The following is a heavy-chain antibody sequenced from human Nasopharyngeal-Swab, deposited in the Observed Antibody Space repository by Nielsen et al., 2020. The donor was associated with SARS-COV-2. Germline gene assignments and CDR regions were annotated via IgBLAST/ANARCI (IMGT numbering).Heavy chain of an antibody. CDR1: GGSISSGGYS. CDR3: ARDSSGSLDY. D-gene: IGHD6-19*01. J-gene: IGHJ4*02. CDR2: IYHSGST. V-gene: IGHV4-30-2*01. Sequence: LRLSCAISGGSISSGGYSWSWIRQPPGKGLEWIGYIYHSGSTYYNPSLKSRVTISVDRSKNQFSLKLSSVTAADTAVYYCARDSSGSLDYWGQGTLVTVSS.